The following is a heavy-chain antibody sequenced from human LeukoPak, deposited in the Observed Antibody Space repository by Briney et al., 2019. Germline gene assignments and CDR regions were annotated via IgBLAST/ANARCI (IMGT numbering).Heavy chain of an antibody. Sequence: SETLSLTCTVSGGSISSGGYYWSWIRQHPGKGLEWIGCIYYSGSTYYNPSLKSRVTISVDTSKNQFSLKLSSVTAADTAVYYCASLAGRYRPKFDYWGQGTLVTVSS. CDR1: GGSISSGGYY. CDR2: IYYSGST. CDR3: ASLAGRYRPKFDY. V-gene: IGHV4-31*03. D-gene: IGHD6-6*01. J-gene: IGHJ4*02.